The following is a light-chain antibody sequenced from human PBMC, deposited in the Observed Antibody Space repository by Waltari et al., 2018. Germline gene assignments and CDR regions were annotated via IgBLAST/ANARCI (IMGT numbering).Light chain of an antibody. CDR2: AAS. CDR1: QGISSC. V-gene: IGKV1-12*01. J-gene: IGKJ1*01. CDR3: QQGYNTPWT. Sequence: DIQMTQSPSSLSASVGDKVTITCRASQGISSCLAWYQQKPGKAPKLLIYAASSLQSGVPSRFSGSGSGTDYTLTISSLQPEDFATYYCQQGYNTPWTFGQGTNVEIK.